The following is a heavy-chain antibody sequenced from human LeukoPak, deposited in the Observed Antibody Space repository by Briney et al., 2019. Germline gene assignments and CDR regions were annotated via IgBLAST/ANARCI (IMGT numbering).Heavy chain of an antibody. Sequence: TTSETLSLTCTVSGGSISSSSYYWGWIRQPPGKGLEWIGSIYYSGSTYYNPSLKSRVTISVDTSKNQFSLKLSSVTAADTAVYYCARAFAEVGIDYWGQGTLVTVSS. V-gene: IGHV4-39*07. CDR1: GGSISSSSYY. J-gene: IGHJ4*02. CDR3: ARAFAEVGIDY. CDR2: IYYSGST. D-gene: IGHD7-27*01.